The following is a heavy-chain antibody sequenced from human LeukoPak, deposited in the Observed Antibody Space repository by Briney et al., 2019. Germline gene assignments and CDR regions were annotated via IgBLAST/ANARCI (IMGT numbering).Heavy chain of an antibody. V-gene: IGHV1-69*13. D-gene: IGHD1-7*01. CDR3: ARGGWTASWNYFN. CDR1: GYTFTSYY. CDR2: IIPIFGTA. J-gene: IGHJ4*02. Sequence: SVKVSCKASGYTFTSYYMHWVRQAPGQGLEWMGGIIPIFGTANYAQKLQGRVTITADESTSTAYMELSSLRSEDTAVYYCARGGWTASWNYFNWGQGTLVTVSS.